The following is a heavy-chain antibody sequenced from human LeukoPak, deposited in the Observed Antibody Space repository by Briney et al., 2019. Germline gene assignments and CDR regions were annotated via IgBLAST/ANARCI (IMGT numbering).Heavy chain of an antibody. V-gene: IGHV4-38-2*02. D-gene: IGHD3-10*01. CDR3: ARENVYGSGLHAFDI. CDR2: IYHSGST. Sequence: SETLSLTCTVSGYSISSGYYWGWIRQPPGKGLGWIGSIYHSGSTYYNPSLKSRVTISVDTSKNQFSLKLSSVTAADTAVYYCARENVYGSGLHAFDIWGQGTMVTVSS. J-gene: IGHJ3*02. CDR1: GYSISSGYY.